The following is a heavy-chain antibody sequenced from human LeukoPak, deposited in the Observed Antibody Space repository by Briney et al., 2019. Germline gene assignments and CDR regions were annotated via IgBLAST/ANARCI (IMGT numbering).Heavy chain of an antibody. V-gene: IGHV3-23*01. J-gene: IGHJ4*02. D-gene: IGHD3-22*01. CDR3: AKGSYYDSSGSFYFDY. Sequence: GGSLRLSCAASGFTFSSYSMNWVRQAPGKGLEWVSGISGSGDNTYYADSVKGRFTISRDNSKNTLYVQVNSLGTEDTAAYYCAKGSYYDSSGSFYFDYWGQGTLVTVSS. CDR1: GFTFSSYS. CDR2: ISGSGDNT.